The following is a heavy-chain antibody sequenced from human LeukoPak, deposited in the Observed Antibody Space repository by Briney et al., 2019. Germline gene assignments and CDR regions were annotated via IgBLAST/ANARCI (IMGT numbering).Heavy chain of an antibody. CDR1: GYTFTSYG. V-gene: IGHV1-18*01. CDR2: ISAYNGNT. J-gene: IGHJ4*02. D-gene: IGHD5-18*01. Sequence: ASVKVSCKASGYTFTSYGISWVRQAPGQGLEWMGWISAYNGNTNYAQKLQGRVTMTTDTSTSTAYMELRSLRSDDTAVYYCARAGLEDVDTAMAFDYWGQGTLVTVSS. CDR3: ARAGLEDVDTAMAFDY.